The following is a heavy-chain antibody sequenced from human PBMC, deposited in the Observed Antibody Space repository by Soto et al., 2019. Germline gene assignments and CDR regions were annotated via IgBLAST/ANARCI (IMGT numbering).Heavy chain of an antibody. CDR1: GITVSSNY. CDR3: ARVRAFEGFGGMTIMDY. Sequence: GSLRLSWSASGITVSSNYMSWVRQAPGKGLEWVSVIYRGGSTYYADSVKGRFTISRDNSKNTLYLQMNSLRAEDTAVYFCARVRAFEGFGGMTIMDYWGQGTLVTVYS. J-gene: IGHJ4*02. V-gene: IGHV3-53*01. D-gene: IGHD3-16*01. CDR2: IYRGGST.